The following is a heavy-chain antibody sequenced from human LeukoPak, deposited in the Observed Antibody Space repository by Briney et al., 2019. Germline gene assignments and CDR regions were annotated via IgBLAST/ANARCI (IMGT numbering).Heavy chain of an antibody. CDR3: ARAEQWALYDY. Sequence: PGGSLRLSCAASGFTFSSYAMHWVRQAPGKGLEWVAVISYDGSNKYYADSVKGRFTISRDNSKNTLYLQMNSLRAEDTAVYYCARAEQWALYDYWGQGTLVTVSS. V-gene: IGHV3-30-3*01. CDR2: ISYDGSNK. CDR1: GFTFSSYA. D-gene: IGHD1-26*01. J-gene: IGHJ4*02.